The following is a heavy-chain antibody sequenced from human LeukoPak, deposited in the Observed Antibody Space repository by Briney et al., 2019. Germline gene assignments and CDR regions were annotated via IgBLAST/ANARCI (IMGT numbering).Heavy chain of an antibody. V-gene: IGHV3-48*03. J-gene: IGHJ4*02. Sequence: AGGSLRLSCAASGFTFSSYEMNWVRQAPGKGLEWVSYISSSGTTIYYADSVKGRITISRDNAKKSLYLQMNSLRAEDTAVYYCARISGGSCYVDYWGQGTLVTVSS. D-gene: IGHD2-15*01. CDR2: ISSSGTTI. CDR1: GFTFSSYE. CDR3: ARISGGSCYVDY.